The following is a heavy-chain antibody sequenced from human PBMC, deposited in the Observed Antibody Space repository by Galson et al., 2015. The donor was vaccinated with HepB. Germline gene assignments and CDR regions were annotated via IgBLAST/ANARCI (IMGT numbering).Heavy chain of an antibody. V-gene: IGHV3-30-3*01. CDR2: ISYDGSNK. CDR3: VRVAGGGASADDS. D-gene: IGHD2-21*01. Sequence: SLRLSCAASGFTFSSYAMHWVRQAPGKGLEWVAVISYDGSNKYYADSVKGRFTISRDNSKNTLYLQMNSLRAEDTAVYFCVRVAGGGASADDSWGQGTLVTVSS. J-gene: IGHJ4*02. CDR1: GFTFSSYA.